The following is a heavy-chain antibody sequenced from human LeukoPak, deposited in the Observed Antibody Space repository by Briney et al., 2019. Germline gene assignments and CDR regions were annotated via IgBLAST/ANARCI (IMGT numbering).Heavy chain of an antibody. CDR1: GGSISSSSYY. Sequence: SETLSLTCTVSGGSISSSSYYWGWIRQPPGKGLEWIGSIYYSGSTYYNPSLKSRVTISVDTSKNHFSLKLSSVTAADTAVYYCARVYSNYVDAFDIWGQGTMVTVSS. CDR2: IYYSGST. CDR3: ARVYSNYVDAFDI. J-gene: IGHJ3*02. V-gene: IGHV4-39*02. D-gene: IGHD4-11*01.